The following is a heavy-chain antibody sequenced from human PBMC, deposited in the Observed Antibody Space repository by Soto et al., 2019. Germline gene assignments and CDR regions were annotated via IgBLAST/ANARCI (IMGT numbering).Heavy chain of an antibody. D-gene: IGHD3-22*01. J-gene: IGHJ4*02. V-gene: IGHV4-61*01. Sequence: PSETLSLTCTVSGGSVCSGSYYWSWIRQPPGKGLEWIGYIYYSGSTNYNPSLKSRVTISVDTSKNQFSLKLSSVTAADTAVYYCARYEYYYDSSGSTPYWGQGTLVTVSS. CDR1: GGSVCSGSYY. CDR2: IYYSGST. CDR3: ARYEYYYDSSGSTPY.